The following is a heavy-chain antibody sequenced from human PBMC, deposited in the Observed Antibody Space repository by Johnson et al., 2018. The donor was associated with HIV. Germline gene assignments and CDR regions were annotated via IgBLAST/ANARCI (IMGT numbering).Heavy chain of an antibody. V-gene: IGHV3-7*01. CDR1: GFTFSSYW. CDR2: IKQDGSEK. Sequence: MQLVESGGGLVQPGGSLRLSCAASGFTFSSYWMSWVRQAPGKGLEWVANIKQDGSEKYYVDSVKGRFTISRDNSKNTLYLQMNSLRAGDTAVYYCAREDWVGAFDIWGQGTMVSVSS. J-gene: IGHJ3*02. CDR3: AREDWVGAFDI. D-gene: IGHD3/OR15-3a*01.